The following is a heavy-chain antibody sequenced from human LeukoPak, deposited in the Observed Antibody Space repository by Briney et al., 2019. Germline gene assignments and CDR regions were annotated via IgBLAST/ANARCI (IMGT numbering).Heavy chain of an antibody. J-gene: IGHJ6*02. CDR1: GGSFSGYY. CDR3: ARSLLGYYYYYYGMDV. D-gene: IGHD5-18*01. V-gene: IGHV4-34*01. Sequence: SETLSLTCAVYGGSFSGYYWSWIRQPPGKGLEWIGEINHSGSTNYNPSLKSRVTISVDTSKNQFSLKLSSVTAADTAVYYCARSLLGYYYYYYGMDVWGQGTTVTVSS. CDR2: INHSGST.